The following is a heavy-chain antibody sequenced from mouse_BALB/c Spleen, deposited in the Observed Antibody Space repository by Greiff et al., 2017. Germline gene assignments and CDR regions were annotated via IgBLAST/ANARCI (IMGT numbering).Heavy chain of an antibody. D-gene: IGHD2-14*01. J-gene: IGHJ3*01. CDR2: ISSGGST. Sequence: EVKVVESGGGLVKPGGSLKLSCAASGFTFSSYAMSWVRQTPEKRLEWVASISSGGSTYYPDSVKGRFTISRDNARNILYLQMSSLRSEDTAMYYCARVNYRYSWFAYWGQGTLVTVSA. V-gene: IGHV5-6-5*01. CDR3: ARVNYRYSWFAY. CDR1: GFTFSSYA.